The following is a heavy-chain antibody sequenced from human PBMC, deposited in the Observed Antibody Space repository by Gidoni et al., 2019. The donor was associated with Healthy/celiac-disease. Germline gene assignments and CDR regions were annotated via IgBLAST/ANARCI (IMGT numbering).Heavy chain of an antibody. CDR2: INHSGST. CDR1: GGSFSGYY. D-gene: IGHD4-17*01. Sequence: QVQLQQWGAGLLKPSETLSLTCAVYGGSFSGYYWSWIRQPPGKGLEWIGEINHSGSTNYNPSLKSRVTISVDTSKNQFSLKLSSVTAADTAVYYCARVLYGDYLDYWGQGTLVTVSS. CDR3: ARVLYGDYLDY. V-gene: IGHV4-34*01. J-gene: IGHJ4*02.